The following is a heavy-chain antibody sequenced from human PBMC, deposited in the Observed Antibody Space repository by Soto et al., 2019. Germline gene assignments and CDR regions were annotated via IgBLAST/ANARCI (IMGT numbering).Heavy chain of an antibody. J-gene: IGHJ5*02. Sequence: LSLTCTVSGGSISSSSYYWGWIRQPPGKGLEWIGSIYYSGSTYYNPSLKSRVTISVDTSKNQFSLKLSSVTAADTAVYYCARRLYYDFWSGPGPNWFDPWGQGTLVTVSS. V-gene: IGHV4-39*01. CDR1: GGSISSSSYY. CDR2: IYYSGST. CDR3: ARRLYYDFWSGPGPNWFDP. D-gene: IGHD3-3*01.